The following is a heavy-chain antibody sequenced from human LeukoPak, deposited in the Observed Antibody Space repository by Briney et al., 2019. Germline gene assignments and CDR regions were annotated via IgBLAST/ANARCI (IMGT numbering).Heavy chain of an antibody. CDR1: GYTFPHYY. J-gene: IGHJ4*02. CDR3: ARDGPRGDVDY. V-gene: IGHV1-2*02. D-gene: IGHD3-10*01. Sequence: AAVNVSRKASGYTFPHYYLDGVRQAPGQGLEWMGWINPNSGGTNYAQQFQGRVTMSRDTSNSTAYMELSRLRSDDTAVYYWARDGPRGDVDYWGEGTLVTVSS. CDR2: INPNSGGT.